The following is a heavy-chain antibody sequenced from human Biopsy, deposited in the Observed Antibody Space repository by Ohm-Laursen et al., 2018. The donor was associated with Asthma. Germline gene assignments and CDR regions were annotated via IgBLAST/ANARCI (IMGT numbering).Heavy chain of an antibody. CDR3: ASDFPKDYARYNLQF. D-gene: IGHD4-17*01. Sequence: VASVKVSCKISGYSLTDLSMHWVRQAPGRGLEWMGGHDHEEGGTVNARRFQGRVTMTEDTSTDTAYMELSSLSSDDTAVYYCASDFPKDYARYNLQFWGQGTLVTVSS. CDR2: HDHEEGGT. V-gene: IGHV1-24*01. CDR1: GYSLTDLS. J-gene: IGHJ4*02.